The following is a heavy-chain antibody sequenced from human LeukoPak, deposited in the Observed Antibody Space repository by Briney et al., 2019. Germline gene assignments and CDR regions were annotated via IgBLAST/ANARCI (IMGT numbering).Heavy chain of an antibody. CDR1: GGCISSSSYY. CDR3: ARHLPRGWYDP. V-gene: IGHV4-39*01. J-gene: IGHJ5*02. Sequence: SETLSLTCTVSGGCISSSSYYWGWIRQPPGKGLEWIGSIYYSGSTYYNPSLKSRVTISVDTSKNQFSLKLSSVTAADTAVYYCARHLPRGWYDPWGQGTLVTVSS. CDR2: IYYSGST.